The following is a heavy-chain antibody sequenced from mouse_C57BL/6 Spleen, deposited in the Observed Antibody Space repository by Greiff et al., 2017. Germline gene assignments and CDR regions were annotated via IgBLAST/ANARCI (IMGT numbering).Heavy chain of an antibody. CDR1: GYTFTSYW. CDR3: ARDYYGSSHYFDY. CDR2: IDPSDSYT. Sequence: QVQLQQPGAELVMPGASVKLSCKASGYTFTSYWMHWVKQRPGQGLEWIGEIDPSDSYTNYNQKFKGKSTLTVDKSSSTAYMQLSSLTSEDSAVYYCARDYYGSSHYFDYWSQGTTLTVSS. J-gene: IGHJ2*01. D-gene: IGHD1-1*01. V-gene: IGHV1-69*01.